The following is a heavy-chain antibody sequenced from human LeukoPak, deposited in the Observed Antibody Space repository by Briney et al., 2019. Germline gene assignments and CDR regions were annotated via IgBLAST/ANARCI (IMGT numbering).Heavy chain of an antibody. CDR2: ISYDGSNK. V-gene: IGHV3-30*18. D-gene: IGHD2-15*01. Sequence: GRSLRLSCAASGFTFSSYGMHWVRQAPGKGLEWVAVISYDGSNKYYADSVKGRFTISRDNSKNTLYLQMNSLRAEDTAVYYCAKEGMVVAAGFYFDYWGQGTLVTVSS. J-gene: IGHJ4*02. CDR3: AKEGMVVAAGFYFDY. CDR1: GFTFSSYG.